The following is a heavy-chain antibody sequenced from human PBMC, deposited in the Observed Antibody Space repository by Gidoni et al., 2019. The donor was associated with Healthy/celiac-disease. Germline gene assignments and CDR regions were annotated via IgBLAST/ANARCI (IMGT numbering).Heavy chain of an antibody. Sequence: QVQLVQSGAEVKTPGSSVKVSCKASGVTFSSYAISWVRQAPGQGLEWMGGIIPIFGTANYAQKFQGRVTITADESTSTAYMELSSLRSEDTAVYYCARGGVDCSGGSCYSARFDYWGQGTLVTVSS. CDR2: IIPIFGTA. V-gene: IGHV1-69*12. D-gene: IGHD2-15*01. CDR3: ARGGVDCSGGSCYSARFDY. CDR1: GVTFSSYA. J-gene: IGHJ4*02.